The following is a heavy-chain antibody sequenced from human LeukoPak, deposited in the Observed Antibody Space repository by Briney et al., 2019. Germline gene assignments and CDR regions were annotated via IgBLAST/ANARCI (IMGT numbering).Heavy chain of an antibody. V-gene: IGHV4-39*01. CDR3: ARLLYDRSGYYWFDP. Sequence: SETLSLTCTVSGGSISSSTYYWGWIRQPPGKGLEWIGSIYYSGRTYDNPSLKSRVTMSVDTSKNQFSLKLSSVTAADTAVYYCARLLYDRSGYYWFDPWGQGTLVTVSS. D-gene: IGHD3-22*01. CDR2: IYYSGRT. CDR1: GGSISSSTYY. J-gene: IGHJ5*02.